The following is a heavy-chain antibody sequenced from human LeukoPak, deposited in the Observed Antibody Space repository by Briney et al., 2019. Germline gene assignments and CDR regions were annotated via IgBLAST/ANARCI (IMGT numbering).Heavy chain of an antibody. J-gene: IGHJ5*02. CDR2: IYNSATP. CDR3: ARHVSRSWLGGWLDP. D-gene: IGHD6-13*01. CDR1: GGPIRSNNYY. Sequence: PSETLSLTCSVSGGPIRSNNYYGAWIRQPPGKGLEWIGSIYNSATPYYNPSLKSRVTISADMSKNQFSLRLPSVTAADTATYYCARHVSRSWLGGWLDPWGQGALVTVSS. V-gene: IGHV4-39*01.